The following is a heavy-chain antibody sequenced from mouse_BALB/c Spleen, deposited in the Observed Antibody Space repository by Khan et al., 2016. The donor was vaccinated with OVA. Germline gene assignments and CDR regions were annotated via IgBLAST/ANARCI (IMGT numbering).Heavy chain of an antibody. CDR3: ARNREPDYFDY. Sequence: VELVESGPGLVAPSQSLSITCTVTGFSLTSYAIHWIRQPPGKGLEWLGVIWAGGSKNYNSALMSRLSISKDNSKSQVFLKMNSLQTHDTAIYYCARNREPDYFDYWGQGTTLTVSS. V-gene: IGHV2-9*02. J-gene: IGHJ2*01. CDR2: IWAGGSK. CDR1: GFSLTSYA.